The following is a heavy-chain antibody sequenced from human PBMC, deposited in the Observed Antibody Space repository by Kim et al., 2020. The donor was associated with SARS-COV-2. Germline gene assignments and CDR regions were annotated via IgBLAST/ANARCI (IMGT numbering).Heavy chain of an antibody. V-gene: IGHV3-15*01. Sequence: GGSLRLSCAVSGFTISNAWMSWVRQAPGKGLEWVGRIKSKTDGGTTEYAAPVKGRFTISRDDSKNTLFLQMSSLKTEDTALYYCTRWNSGNYYDASWGQGTLVTVSS. CDR1: GFTISNAW. D-gene: IGHD1-26*01. J-gene: IGHJ5*02. CDR3: TRWNSGNYYDAS. CDR2: IKSKTDGGTT.